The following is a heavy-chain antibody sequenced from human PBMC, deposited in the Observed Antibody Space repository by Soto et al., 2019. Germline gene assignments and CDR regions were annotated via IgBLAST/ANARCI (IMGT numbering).Heavy chain of an antibody. CDR1: GYTFTSYG. D-gene: IGHD5-12*01. V-gene: IGHV1-18*01. J-gene: IGHJ6*03. CDR3: ARDRGNGYEYYYYYMDV. Sequence: ASVKVSCKASGYTFTSYGISWVRQAPGQGLEWMGWISAYNGNTNYAQKLQGRVTMTTDTSTSTAYMELRSLRSDDTAVYYCARDRGNGYEYYYYYMDVWGKGTTVTVS. CDR2: ISAYNGNT.